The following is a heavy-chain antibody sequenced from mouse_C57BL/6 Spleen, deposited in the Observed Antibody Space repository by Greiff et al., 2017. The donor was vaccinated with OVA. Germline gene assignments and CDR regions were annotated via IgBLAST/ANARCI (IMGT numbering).Heavy chain of an antibody. V-gene: IGHV5-17*01. CDR1: GFTFSDYG. CDR3: GRRGCSTAVVDY. J-gene: IGHJ2*01. D-gene: IGHD1-1*01. CDR2: ISSGSSTI. Sequence: EVQGVESGGGLVKPGGSLKLSCAASGFTFSDYGMHWVRQAPGKGLEWVAYISSGSSTIYYADTVKGRFTISGANAKHTLFLQMTSLRSEDTAMYYCGRRGCSTAVVDYWGQGTTLTVSS.